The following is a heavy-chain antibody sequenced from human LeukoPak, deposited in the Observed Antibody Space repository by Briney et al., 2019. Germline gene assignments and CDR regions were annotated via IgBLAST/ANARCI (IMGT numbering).Heavy chain of an antibody. J-gene: IGHJ4*02. CDR2: IYTSGST. Sequence: PSETLSLTCTVSGASFSNYYWTWIRQPAGKGLEWIGHIYTSGSTNYNPSLKSRVTMSIDTSKNQFSLKVISVTAADAAVYYCARAGDGSGSYDNADYDYWGQGTLVTVSS. V-gene: IGHV4-4*07. D-gene: IGHD3-10*01. CDR3: ARAGDGSGSYDNADYDY. CDR1: GASFSNYY.